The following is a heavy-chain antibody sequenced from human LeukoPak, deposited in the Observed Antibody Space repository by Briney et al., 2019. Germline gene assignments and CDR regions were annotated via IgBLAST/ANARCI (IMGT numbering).Heavy chain of an antibody. D-gene: IGHD3-22*01. J-gene: IGHJ6*02. V-gene: IGHV1-18*01. CDR1: GYTFTSYG. CDR2: ISAYNCNT. Sequence: ASVKVSCKASGYTFTSYGISWVRQAPGQGLEWMGWISAYNCNTNYAQKLQGRVTMTTDTSTSTAYMELRSLRSDDTAVYYCARDLNTYYYDSSGGYGMDVWGQGTTVTVSS. CDR3: ARDLNTYYYDSSGGYGMDV.